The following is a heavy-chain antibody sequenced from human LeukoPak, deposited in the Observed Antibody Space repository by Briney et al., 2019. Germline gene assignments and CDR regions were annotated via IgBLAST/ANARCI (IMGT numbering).Heavy chain of an antibody. Sequence: PGGSLRLSCAASGFTLSSYSMNWVRQAPGKGLEWVSYISSSSSTIYYADSVKGRFTISRDNAKNSLYLQMNSLRAEDTAMYYCVRESIRGTRDFDYWGQGTLVTVSS. J-gene: IGHJ4*02. V-gene: IGHV3-48*01. D-gene: IGHD2-21*01. CDR2: ISSSSSTI. CDR3: VRESIRGTRDFDY. CDR1: GFTLSSYS.